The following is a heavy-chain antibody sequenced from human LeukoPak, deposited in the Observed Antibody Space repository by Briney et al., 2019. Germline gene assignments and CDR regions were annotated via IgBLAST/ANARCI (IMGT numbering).Heavy chain of an antibody. CDR1: GGTFSSYA. J-gene: IGHJ4*02. D-gene: IGHD4-23*01. CDR3: AGATVVTLAFDY. V-gene: IGHV1-69*05. Sequence: ASVKVSCKASGGTFSSYAISWVRQAPGQGLEWMGGIIPIFGTANYAQKFQGRVTITTDESTSTAYMELSSLRSEDTAVYYCAGATVVTLAFDYWGQGTLVTVSS. CDR2: IIPIFGTA.